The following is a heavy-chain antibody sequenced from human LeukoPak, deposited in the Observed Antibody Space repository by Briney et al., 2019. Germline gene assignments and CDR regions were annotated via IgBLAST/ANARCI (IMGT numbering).Heavy chain of an antibody. J-gene: IGHJ4*02. V-gene: IGHV3-66*02. CDR3: ASEGD. Sequence: GGSLRLSCAVSGFTVSSNYFSWVRQAPGKGLEWVSVIYTEGTTYYADSVKGRFTISRDNPKNTVYLQMNSLRVVDTAVYYCASEGDWGQGTLDTVSS. CDR2: IYTEGTT. D-gene: IGHD3-16*01. CDR1: GFTVSSNY.